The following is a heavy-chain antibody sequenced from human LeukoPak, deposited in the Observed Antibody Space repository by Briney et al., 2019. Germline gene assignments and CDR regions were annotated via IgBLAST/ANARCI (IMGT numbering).Heavy chain of an antibody. Sequence: GGSLRLSCAASGFTFSSYSMNWVRQAPGKGLEWVSYISISSGIIYYADSVKGRFTISRDNAKNSLYPQMNSLRAEDTAMYYCARVNYGDYLPSLDYWGQGTLVTVSS. CDR2: ISISSGII. V-gene: IGHV3-48*01. J-gene: IGHJ4*02. CDR3: ARVNYGDYLPSLDY. CDR1: GFTFSSYS. D-gene: IGHD4-17*01.